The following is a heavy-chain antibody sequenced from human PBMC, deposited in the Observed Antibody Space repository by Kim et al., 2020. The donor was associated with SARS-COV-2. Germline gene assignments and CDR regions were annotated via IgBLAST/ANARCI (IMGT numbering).Heavy chain of an antibody. CDR2: IIPTFGTA. Sequence: SVKVSCRASGGTFSSYAISWVRQAPGQGLEWMGGIIPTFGTANYAQKFQGRVTITADESTSTAYMELSSLRSEDTAVYYCARSDSSGYYYSDYYYYGMDVWGQGTTVTVSS. CDR1: GGTFSSYA. D-gene: IGHD3-22*01. V-gene: IGHV1-69*13. CDR3: ARSDSSGYYYSDYYYYGMDV. J-gene: IGHJ6*02.